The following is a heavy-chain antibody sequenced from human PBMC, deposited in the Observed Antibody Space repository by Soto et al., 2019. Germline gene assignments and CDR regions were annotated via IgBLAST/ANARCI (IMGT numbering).Heavy chain of an antibody. CDR2: IYYSGST. J-gene: IGHJ4*02. CDR1: GGSISNYY. V-gene: IGHV4-59*08. D-gene: IGHD3-16*02. Sequence: PSETLSLTCTVSGGSISNYYWSWIRQPPGKGLEWIGYIYYSGSTNYNPSLQSRVTISVDTSKNQFSLKLRSVTAADTAVYFCARRSGYRISDYFDYWGQGTRVTVSS. CDR3: ARRSGYRISDYFDY.